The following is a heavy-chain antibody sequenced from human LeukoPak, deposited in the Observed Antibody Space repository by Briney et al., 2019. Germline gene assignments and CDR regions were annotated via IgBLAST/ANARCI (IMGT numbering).Heavy chain of an antibody. CDR1: GFTFDDYG. D-gene: IGHD3-3*01. CDR3: ARSKKFAVRFLEWLKNENWFDP. CDR2: INWNGGRT. V-gene: IGHV3-20*04. J-gene: IGHJ5*02. Sequence: GGSLRLSCAASGFTFDDYGMSWVRQAPGKGLEWVSGINWNGGRTGYADSLKGRFTISRDNSKNTLYLQMNSLRAEDTAVYYCARSKKFAVRFLEWLKNENWFDPWGQGTLVTVSS.